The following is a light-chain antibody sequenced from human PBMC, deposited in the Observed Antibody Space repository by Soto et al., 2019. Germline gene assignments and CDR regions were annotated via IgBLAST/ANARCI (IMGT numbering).Light chain of an antibody. Sequence: IVLTQSPGTLYLSPGERATLSCRASQSVSSSYLAWYQQKPGQAPRLLIYGASGRATGIPDRFSGSGSGTDFTLTISRLEPEDFAVYYCQQYGSSPPVTFGQGTRLEIK. V-gene: IGKV3-20*01. J-gene: IGKJ5*01. CDR3: QQYGSSPPVT. CDR1: QSVSSSY. CDR2: GAS.